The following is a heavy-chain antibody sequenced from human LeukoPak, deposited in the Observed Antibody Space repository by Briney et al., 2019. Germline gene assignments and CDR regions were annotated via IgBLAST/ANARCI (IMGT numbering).Heavy chain of an antibody. CDR1: GGSISSGDYY. J-gene: IGHJ3*02. V-gene: IGHV4-30-4*01. CDR3: AREGRQIPYDFWSGYSHDAFDI. D-gene: IGHD3-3*01. CDR2: IYYSGST. Sequence: SQTLSLTCTVSGGSISSGDYYWSWIRQPPGKGLEWIGYIYYSGSTYYKPSLKSRVTISVDTSKNQFSLKLSSVTAADTAVYYCAREGRQIPYDFWSGYSHDAFDIWGQGTMVTVSS.